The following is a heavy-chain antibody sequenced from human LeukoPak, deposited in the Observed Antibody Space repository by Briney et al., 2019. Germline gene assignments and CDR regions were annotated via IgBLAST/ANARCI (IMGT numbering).Heavy chain of an antibody. CDR1: GGSISSGDYY. CDR2: IYYSGST. D-gene: IGHD3-22*01. J-gene: IGHJ4*02. Sequence: PSETLSLTCTVSGGSISSGDYYWGWIRQPPGKGLEWIGYIYYSGSTYYNPSLKSRVTISVDTSKNQFSLKLSSVTAADTAVYYCATYYYDSSGYSPYFDYWGQGTLVTVSS. V-gene: IGHV4-30-4*01. CDR3: ATYYYDSSGYSPYFDY.